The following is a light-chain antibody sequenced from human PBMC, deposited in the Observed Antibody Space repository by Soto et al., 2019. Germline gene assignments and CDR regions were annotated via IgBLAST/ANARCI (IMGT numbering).Light chain of an antibody. J-gene: IGKJ3*01. CDR2: KVS. Sequence: VVMTQSPLSLPVTLGQPASISCRSSQSLVHSDGNTYLEWFQQRPGQSPRRLIYKVSNRDSGVXDXXSGSGSGTDFTLIISRVEAEDVGVYYCMQAKQWPFTFGPGTKVDIK. CDR1: QSLVHSDGNTY. V-gene: IGKV2-30*02. CDR3: MQAKQWPFT.